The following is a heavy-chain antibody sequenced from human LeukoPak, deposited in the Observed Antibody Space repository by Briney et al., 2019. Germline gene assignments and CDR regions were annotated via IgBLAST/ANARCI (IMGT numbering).Heavy chain of an antibody. V-gene: IGHV1-8*01. CDR3: TFYGSGWLSNSDY. D-gene: IGHD6-19*01. J-gene: IGHJ4*02. CDR1: GYTFTSYD. CDR2: MNPNSGNT. Sequence: ASVKVSCKASGYTFTSYDINWVRQATGQGLEWMGWMNPNSGNTGYAQKFQGRVTMTRNTSISTAYMELSSLRSEDTAVYYCTFYGSGWLSNSDYWGQGTLVTVSS.